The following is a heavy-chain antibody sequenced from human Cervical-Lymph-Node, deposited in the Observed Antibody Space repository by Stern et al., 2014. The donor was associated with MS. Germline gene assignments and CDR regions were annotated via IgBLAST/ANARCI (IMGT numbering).Heavy chain of an antibody. V-gene: IGHV1-2*02. D-gene: IGHD5-24*01. Sequence: VQLVESGAEVKKPGASVKVSCKASGYTFTGYYIHWVRQAPGQGLEWMGWIIPNNGDTNDAQNFQGRVTMTRDTSISTAYMELSRLRSDDTAVYYCAKDGYNYWGQGTLVTVSS. CDR1: GYTFTGYY. J-gene: IGHJ4*02. CDR2: IIPNNGDT. CDR3: AKDGYNY.